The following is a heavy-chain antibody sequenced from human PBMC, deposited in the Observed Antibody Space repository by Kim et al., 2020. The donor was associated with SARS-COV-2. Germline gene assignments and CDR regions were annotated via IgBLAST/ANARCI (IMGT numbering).Heavy chain of an antibody. J-gene: IGHJ4*02. D-gene: IGHD7-27*01. V-gene: IGHV3-30*02. CDR3: AKDEGLNWGSIDY. Sequence: YSDSVKGRFTISRDNSKNTLYLQMNSLRAEDTAVYYCAKDEGLNWGSIDYWGQGTLVTVSS.